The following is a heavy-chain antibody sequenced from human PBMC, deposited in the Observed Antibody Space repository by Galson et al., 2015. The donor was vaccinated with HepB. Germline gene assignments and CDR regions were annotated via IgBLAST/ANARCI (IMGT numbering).Heavy chain of an antibody. V-gene: IGHV2-5*02. CDR2: IYWDEDK. CDR3: AHRHLLPYTWSYVTSHAFDI. J-gene: IGHJ3*02. CDR1: GLSLSTSGVG. Sequence: PALVKPTQTLTLTCTFSGLSLSTSGVGVGWIRQPPGKALEWLALIYWDEDKRYSPSLKSRLTITKDTSKNQVVLTMTNMDPVDTATYYCAHRHLLPYTWSYVTSHAFDIWGQGTMVTVSS. D-gene: IGHD1-7*01.